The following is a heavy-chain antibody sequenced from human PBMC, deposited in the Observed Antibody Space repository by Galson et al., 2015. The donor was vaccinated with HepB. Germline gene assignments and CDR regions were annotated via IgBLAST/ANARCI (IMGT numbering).Heavy chain of an antibody. J-gene: IGHJ2*01. CDR3: ARDAIDSSGYYSSYWYFDL. V-gene: IGHV3-7*03. CDR1: GFTFSSYW. CDR2: IKQDGSEK. Sequence: VQLVESGGGLVQPGGSLRLSCAASGFTFSSYWMSWVRQAPGKGLEWVDNIKQDGSEKYYVDSVKGRSTISRDNAKNSLYLQMNSLRAEDTAVYYCARDAIDSSGYYSSYWYFDLWGRGTLVTVSS. D-gene: IGHD3-22*01.